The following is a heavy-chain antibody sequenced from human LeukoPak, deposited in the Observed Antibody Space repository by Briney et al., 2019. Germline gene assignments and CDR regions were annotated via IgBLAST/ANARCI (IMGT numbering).Heavy chain of an antibody. Sequence: PGGSLRLSCAASGXTVSSNYMSWVRQAPGKGLECVSVIYSGGSTYYADSVKGRFTISRDNSKNTLYLQMNSLRAEDTAVYYCARAKGDPVVPAAMLDYWGQGTLVTVSS. CDR3: ARAKGDPVVPAAMLDY. CDR2: IYSGGST. CDR1: GXTVSSNY. D-gene: IGHD2-2*01. V-gene: IGHV3-53*01. J-gene: IGHJ4*02.